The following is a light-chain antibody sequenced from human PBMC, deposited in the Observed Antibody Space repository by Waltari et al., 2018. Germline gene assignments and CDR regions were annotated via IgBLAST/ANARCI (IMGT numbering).Light chain of an antibody. J-gene: IGKJ3*01. CDR1: QGLGGS. Sequence: EIVLTQSPGTLSLSPGQSATPSCRARQGLGGSFAWYQHKPGQAPRLPLFGASRRATGIPDRFSGSGSATEFSLTISRLEPEDFAVYYCQQFDASPFAFGPGTRVDIK. CDR3: QQFDASPFA. V-gene: IGKV3-20*01. CDR2: GAS.